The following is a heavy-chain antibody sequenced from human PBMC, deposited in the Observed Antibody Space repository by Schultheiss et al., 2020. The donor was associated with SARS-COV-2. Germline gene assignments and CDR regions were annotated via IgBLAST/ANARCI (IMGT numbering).Heavy chain of an antibody. V-gene: IGHV3-53*01. CDR1: GFTVSSNY. J-gene: IGHJ4*02. CDR2: IYSGGST. D-gene: IGHD5-12*01. Sequence: GGSLRLSCAASGFTVSSNYMSWVRQAPGKGLEWVSVIYSGGSTYYADSVKGRFTISRDNSKNTLYLQMNSLRAEDTAVYYCARDTGGYDSYFDYWGQGTLVTGSS. CDR3: ARDTGGYDSYFDY.